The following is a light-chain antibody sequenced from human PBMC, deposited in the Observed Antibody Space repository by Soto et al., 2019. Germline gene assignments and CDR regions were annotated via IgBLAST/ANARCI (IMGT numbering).Light chain of an antibody. CDR2: GVS. V-gene: IGKV1-9*01. CDR3: LQIHTFPRT. J-gene: IGKJ2*01. CDR1: QRIGSY. Sequence: DIQLTQSPSFLSASVGDRVTITCRASQRIGSYLNWYQQKPGKAPKLLISGVSTLETGVPSRFSGSGSGSEFTLTISSLQPDDFATYYCLQIHTFPRTFGQGTKLEIK.